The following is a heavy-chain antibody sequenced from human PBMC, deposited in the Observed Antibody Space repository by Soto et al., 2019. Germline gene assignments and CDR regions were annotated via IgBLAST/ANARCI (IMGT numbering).Heavy chain of an antibody. CDR1: GFTFGDYA. CDR3: TRPLYSDFLGVAATTTTI. Sequence: EVQLVESGGGLVKPGRSLRLSCTASGFTFGDYAMSWFRQAPGKGLEWVGFIRSKAYGGTTEYAASVKGRFTISRDDSKGIAYLQMNSLKPENTAVYYCTRPLYSDFLGVAATTTTIWGQGPLVTVSS. CDR2: IRSKAYGGTT. V-gene: IGHV3-49*05. D-gene: IGHD3-3*01. J-gene: IGHJ4*02.